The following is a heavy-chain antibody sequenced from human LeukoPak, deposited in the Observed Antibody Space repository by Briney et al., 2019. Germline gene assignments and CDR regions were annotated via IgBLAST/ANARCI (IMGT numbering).Heavy chain of an antibody. D-gene: IGHD5-18*01. V-gene: IGHV1-69*05. J-gene: IGHJ6*03. CDR1: GGTFSSYA. CDR2: IIPIFGTA. Sequence: SVKVSCKASGGTFSSYAISWVRQAPGQGLEWMGGIIPIFGTANYAQKFQGRVTITTDESTSTAYMELSSLRSEDTAVYYCARSTNTAMAVYYYYMDVWGKGTTVTVSS. CDR3: ARSTNTAMAVYYYYMDV.